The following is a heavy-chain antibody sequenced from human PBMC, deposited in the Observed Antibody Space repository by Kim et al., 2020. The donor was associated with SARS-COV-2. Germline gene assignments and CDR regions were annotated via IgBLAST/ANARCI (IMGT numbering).Heavy chain of an antibody. J-gene: IGHJ3*02. Sequence: ASVKVSCKASGYTFTSYGISWVRQAPGQGLEWMGWISAYNGNTNYAQKLQGRVTMTTDTSTSTAYMELRSLRSDDTAVYYCARHREKVGAKDAFDIWGQGTMVTVSS. CDR1: GYTFTSYG. D-gene: IGHD1-26*01. V-gene: IGHV1-18*01. CDR3: ARHREKVGAKDAFDI. CDR2: ISAYNGNT.